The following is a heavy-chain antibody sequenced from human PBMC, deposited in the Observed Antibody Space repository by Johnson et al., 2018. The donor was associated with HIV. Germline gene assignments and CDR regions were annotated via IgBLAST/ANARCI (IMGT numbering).Heavy chain of an antibody. CDR1: GFTVSSNH. J-gene: IGHJ3*02. D-gene: IGHD3-10*01. CDR3: AREATMVRGVNDGFDI. V-gene: IGHV3-53*01. Sequence: VQLVESGGGLIQPGGSLRLSCAASGFTVSSNHMSWVRQAPGKGLEWVSIIHSGGSTDYADSVKGRFTISRDNSKNTLYLQMNSRRAEDTAVYYCAREATMVRGVNDGFDIWGQGTMVTVSS. CDR2: IHSGGST.